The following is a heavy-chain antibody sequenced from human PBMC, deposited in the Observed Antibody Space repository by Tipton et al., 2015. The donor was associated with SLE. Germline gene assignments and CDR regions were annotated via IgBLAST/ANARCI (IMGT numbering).Heavy chain of an antibody. CDR2: INHSGST. CDR1: GGSISSYY. CDR3: ASIAVWYYYGMDV. V-gene: IGHV4-34*01. Sequence: TLSLTCTVSGGSISSYYWSWIRQPPGKGLEWIGEINHSGSTNYNPSLKSRVTISVDTSKNQFSLKLSSVTAADTAVYYCASIAVWYYYGMDVWGQGTTVTVSS. D-gene: IGHD2-15*01. J-gene: IGHJ6*02.